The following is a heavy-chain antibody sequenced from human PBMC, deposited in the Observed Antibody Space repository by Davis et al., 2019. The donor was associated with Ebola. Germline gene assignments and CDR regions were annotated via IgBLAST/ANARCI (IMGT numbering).Heavy chain of an antibody. CDR1: GGSISSSSYY. CDR3: ARGNYVWGSYRYVAYYYYGMDV. V-gene: IGHV4-39*07. D-gene: IGHD3-16*02. J-gene: IGHJ6*02. Sequence: MPSETLSLTCTVSGGSISSSSYYWSWIRQPPGKGLEWIGEINHSGSTNYNPSLKSRVTISVDTSKNQFSLKLSSVTAADTAVYYCARGNYVWGSYRYVAYYYYGMDVWGQGTTVTVSS. CDR2: INHSGST.